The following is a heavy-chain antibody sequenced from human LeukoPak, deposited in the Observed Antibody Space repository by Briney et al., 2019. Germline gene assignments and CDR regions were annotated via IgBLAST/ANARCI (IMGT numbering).Heavy chain of an antibody. V-gene: IGHV3-11*04. J-gene: IGHJ4*02. CDR2: ISSSGSTI. D-gene: IGHD2-2*01. Sequence: GGSLRLSCAASGFTFSDYYMSWIRQAPGKGLEWVSYISSSGSTIYYADSVKGRFTISRDNAKNSLYLQMNSLRAEDTAVYYCAGLIMSSTLFDYWGQGTLVTVSS. CDR1: GFTFSDYY. CDR3: AGLIMSSTLFDY.